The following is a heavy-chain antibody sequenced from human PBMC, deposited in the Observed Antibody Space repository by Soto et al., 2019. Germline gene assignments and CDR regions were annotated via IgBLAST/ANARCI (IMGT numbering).Heavy chain of an antibody. V-gene: IGHV4-39*01. CDR3: ARHADSGYDHGGQLDY. J-gene: IGHJ4*02. Sequence: SETLSLTCTVSGGSISSSSYYWGWIRQPPGKGLEWIGSIYYSGSTYYNPSLKSRVTISVDTSKNQFSLKLSSVTAADTAVYYCARHADSGYDHGGQLDYWGQGTLVTVSS. CDR1: GGSISSSSYY. D-gene: IGHD5-12*01. CDR2: IYYSGST.